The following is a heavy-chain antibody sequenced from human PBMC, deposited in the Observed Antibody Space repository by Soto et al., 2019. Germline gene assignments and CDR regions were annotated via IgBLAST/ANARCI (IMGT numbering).Heavy chain of an antibody. CDR1: GYTFTSYG. CDR2: IRAYNGKT. Sequence: QVQLVQSGAAVKKPGASVKVSCKASGYTFTSYGISWVRQDPGQGLERMGWIRAYNGKTNYAQKLQGRVTMTTDTSSSTAYMELRSLRSDATAVYCCAIDRGYSSDYWGHGTLVTVSS. D-gene: IGHD6-13*01. J-gene: IGHJ4*01. V-gene: IGHV1-18*01. CDR3: AIDRGYSSDY.